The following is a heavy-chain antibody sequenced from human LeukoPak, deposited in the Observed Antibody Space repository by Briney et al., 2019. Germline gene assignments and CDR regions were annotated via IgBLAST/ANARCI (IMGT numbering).Heavy chain of an antibody. CDR2: INHSGST. Sequence: SETLSLTCAVHGRSFSGYYWSWIRQPPGKGLEWIGEINHSGSTNYNPSLKSRVTISVDTSKNQFSLKLSSVTAADTAVYYCARPRLFWSGYYPIWGQGTMVTVSS. CDR3: ARPRLFWSGYYPI. CDR1: GRSFSGYY. J-gene: IGHJ3*02. D-gene: IGHD3-3*01. V-gene: IGHV4-34*01.